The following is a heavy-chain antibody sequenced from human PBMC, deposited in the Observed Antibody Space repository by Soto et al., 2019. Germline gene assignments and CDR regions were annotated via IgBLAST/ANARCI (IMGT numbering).Heavy chain of an antibody. V-gene: IGHV3-23*01. D-gene: IGHD6-13*01. J-gene: IGHJ4*02. CDR3: ARRGPGTYFDY. CDR1: GFTFSSYA. CDR2: ISGSGGST. Sequence: EVQLLDSGGGLVQPGGSLRLSCAASGFTFSSYAMNWVRQAPGKGLEWVSVISGSGGSTYYADSVKGRFTISRDNSKTTLYLQMNSLRAEDTAVYYCARRGPGTYFDYWGQGTLVNVSS.